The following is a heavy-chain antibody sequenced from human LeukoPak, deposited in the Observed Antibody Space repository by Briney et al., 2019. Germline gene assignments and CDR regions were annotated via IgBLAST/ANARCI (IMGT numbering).Heavy chain of an antibody. Sequence: GESLKISCKGSGYYFTIYWIGWVRQMPGKGLEWMGVIYPGDSDTRYSPSFQGQVTISVDKTNSTAYLQWSSLKASDTAMYYCARRDYTSGRTYFHHWGQGTLVTVSS. D-gene: IGHD6-19*01. CDR2: IYPGDSDT. CDR1: GYYFTIYW. J-gene: IGHJ1*01. CDR3: ARRDYTSGRTYFHH. V-gene: IGHV5-51*01.